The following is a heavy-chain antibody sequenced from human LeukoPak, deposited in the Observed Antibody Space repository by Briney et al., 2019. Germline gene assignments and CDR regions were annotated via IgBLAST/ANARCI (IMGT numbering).Heavy chain of an antibody. V-gene: IGHV3-33*01. CDR3: AREFTVYCSGGSCYPPGGMDV. Sequence: PGRSLRLSCAASGFXFSSYGMHWVRQAPGKGLEWVAVIWYDGSNKYYADSIKGRFTISRDNSKNTLYLQMNSLRAEDTAVYYCAREFTVYCSGGSCYPPGGMDVWGQGTTVTVSS. CDR2: IWYDGSNK. CDR1: GFXFSSYG. J-gene: IGHJ6*02. D-gene: IGHD2-15*01.